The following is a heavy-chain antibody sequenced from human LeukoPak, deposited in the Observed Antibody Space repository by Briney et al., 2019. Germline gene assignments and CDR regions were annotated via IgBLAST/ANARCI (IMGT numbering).Heavy chain of an antibody. CDR3: ASYYYDSADALDI. CDR2: INHSGST. J-gene: IGHJ3*02. Sequence: SETLSLTCAVYGGSFSGYYWRWIRQPPGKGLEWIGEINHSGSTNYNPSLKSRVTISVDTSKNQFSLKLSSVTAADTAVYYCASYYYDSADALDIWAQGTMVTVSS. CDR1: GGSFSGYY. D-gene: IGHD3-22*01. V-gene: IGHV4-34*01.